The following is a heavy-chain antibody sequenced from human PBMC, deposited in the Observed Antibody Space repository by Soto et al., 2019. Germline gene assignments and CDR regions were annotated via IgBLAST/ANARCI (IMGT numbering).Heavy chain of an antibody. D-gene: IGHD1-1*01. V-gene: IGHV3-74*01. CDR2: INPDGRTI. CDR1: SCSFSTSW. J-gene: IGHJ4*02. Sequence: GGSLRLACAAASCSFSTSWMHVVLQAPGEGLVWVSRINPDGRTINYAYSVKGRFTISRDNAKNTLYLQMNILRVEDTAVNFCETAGHYRFDNRGLGPLVTV. CDR3: ETAGHYRFDN.